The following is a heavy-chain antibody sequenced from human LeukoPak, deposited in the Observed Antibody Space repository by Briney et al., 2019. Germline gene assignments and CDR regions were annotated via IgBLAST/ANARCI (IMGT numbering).Heavy chain of an antibody. J-gene: IGHJ4*02. Sequence: GGSLRLSCAASGFTFSNYAMHWVRQAPGKGLEWVSIINIGGDSTQYADSVKGRFTISRDNSRDTVSLQMNSLRAEDTAVYYCAKGESGSYCVYWGQGTLATVSS. CDR3: AKGESGSYCVY. V-gene: IGHV3-23*01. D-gene: IGHD1-26*01. CDR2: INIGGDST. CDR1: GFTFSNYA.